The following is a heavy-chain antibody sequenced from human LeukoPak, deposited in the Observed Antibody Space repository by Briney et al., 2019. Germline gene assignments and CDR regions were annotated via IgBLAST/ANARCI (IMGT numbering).Heavy chain of an antibody. CDR2: ISSSGYTI. V-gene: IGHV3-48*03. CDR1: RFTFSSYE. D-gene: IGHD6-13*01. CDR3: ARARIAAPLLDY. J-gene: IGHJ4*02. Sequence: PGGSLRLSCTASRFTFSSYEMNWVRQAPGKGLEWVSYISSSGYTIYYADSVKGRFTISSDNAKNSLYLQMNSLRAEDTAVYYCARARIAAPLLDYWGQGTLVTVSS.